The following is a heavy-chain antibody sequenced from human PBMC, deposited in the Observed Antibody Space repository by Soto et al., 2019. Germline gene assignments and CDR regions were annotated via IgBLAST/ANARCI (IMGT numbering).Heavy chain of an antibody. Sequence: EVQLVESGGGLVQPGGSLKLSCAASGFTFSDSAMHWVRQASGKGLEWVGRIRSKANSYATAYAASVKGRFTISRDDSKNTAYLQMNSLKSDDTAVYYCTRSDAFDIWGQGTMVTVSS. J-gene: IGHJ3*02. CDR2: IRSKANSYAT. CDR1: GFTFSDSA. CDR3: TRSDAFDI. V-gene: IGHV3-73*02.